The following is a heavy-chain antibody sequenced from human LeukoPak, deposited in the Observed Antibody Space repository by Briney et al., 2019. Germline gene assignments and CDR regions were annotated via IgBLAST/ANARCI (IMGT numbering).Heavy chain of an antibody. J-gene: IGHJ4*02. CDR3: ARDRNYVPDY. CDR1: GFTFSTYW. V-gene: IGHV3-74*01. D-gene: IGHD3-10*02. Sequence: GGSLRLSCAASGFTFSTYWMHWVRQAPGKGLVWVSRIYSDGSGTIYADSVKGRFTISRDNAKNTLYLQMNSLRAEDTAVYYCARDRNYVPDYWGQGTLVTVSS. CDR2: IYSDGSGT.